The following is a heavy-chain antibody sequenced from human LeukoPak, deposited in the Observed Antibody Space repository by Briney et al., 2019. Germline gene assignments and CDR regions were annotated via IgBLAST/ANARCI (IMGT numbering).Heavy chain of an antibody. J-gene: IGHJ4*02. CDR2: IDYSGST. CDR1: GGSISSGGYY. CDR3: ERDRFGESYFDY. D-gene: IGHD3-10*01. Sequence: SQTLSLTCTVSGGSISSGGYYWSWIRQHPGKGLEGIGYIDYSGSTYDNSSLKSRVTISVDTSNNQISLKLSSVTAADTAVYYCERDRFGESYFDYWGQGTLVTVSS. V-gene: IGHV4-31*03.